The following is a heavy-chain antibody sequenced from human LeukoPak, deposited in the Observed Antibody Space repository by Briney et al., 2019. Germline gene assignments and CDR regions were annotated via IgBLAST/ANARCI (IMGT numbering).Heavy chain of an antibody. J-gene: IGHJ4*02. CDR2: IIPIFGTA. Sequence: SVKVSCKASGGTFSSYAISWVRQAPGQGLEWMGGIIPIFGTANYAQKFQGRVTITADESTSTAYMELSSLRSEDTAVYYCARTGIAARYFDYWGQGTLVTVSS. CDR1: GGTFSSYA. D-gene: IGHD6-13*01. CDR3: ARTGIAARYFDY. V-gene: IGHV1-69*13.